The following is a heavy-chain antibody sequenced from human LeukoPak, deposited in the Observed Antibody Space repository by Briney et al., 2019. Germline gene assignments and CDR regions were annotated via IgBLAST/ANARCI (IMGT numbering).Heavy chain of an antibody. Sequence: GRSLRLSCAASGFTFSSYGMHWVRQAPGKGLEWVANIKQDGSEKYYVDSVKGRFTISRDNAKNSLYLQMNSLRAEDTAVYYCARSGEAVTNNWFDPWGQGTLVTVSS. CDR1: GFTFSSYG. J-gene: IGHJ5*02. CDR3: ARSGEAVTNNWFDP. V-gene: IGHV3-7*05. D-gene: IGHD4-17*01. CDR2: IKQDGSEK.